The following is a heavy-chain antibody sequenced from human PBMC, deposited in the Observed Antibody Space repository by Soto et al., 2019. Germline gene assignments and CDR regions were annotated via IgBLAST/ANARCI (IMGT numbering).Heavy chain of an antibody. CDR3: AKELGLHSSSWTDYYYGMDV. CDR1: GFTFSSYA. V-gene: IGHV3-23*01. CDR2: ISGSGGST. Sequence: PGGSLRLSCAASGFTFSSYAMSWVRQAPGKGLEWVSAISGSGGSTYYADSVKGRFTISRDNSKNTLYLQMNSLRAEDTAVYYCAKELGLHSSSWTDYYYGMDVWGQGTTVTV. D-gene: IGHD6-13*01. J-gene: IGHJ6*02.